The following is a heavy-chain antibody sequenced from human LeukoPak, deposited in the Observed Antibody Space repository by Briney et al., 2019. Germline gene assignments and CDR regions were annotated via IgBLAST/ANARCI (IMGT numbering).Heavy chain of an antibody. Sequence: ASVTASCKASGYTFTSYALHWVRQAPGQRLEWMGWINTGNGNTKYSQKFQGRVTITRDTSANIAYMDLSSLRSEDTAVYYCARPVDTAFDAFDIWGQGTMVTVSS. J-gene: IGHJ3*02. D-gene: IGHD5-18*01. V-gene: IGHV1-3*04. CDR1: GYTFTSYA. CDR3: ARPVDTAFDAFDI. CDR2: INTGNGNT.